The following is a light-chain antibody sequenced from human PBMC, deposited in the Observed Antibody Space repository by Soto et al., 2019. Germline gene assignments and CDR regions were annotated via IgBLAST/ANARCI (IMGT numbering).Light chain of an antibody. CDR1: HDITSF. V-gene: IGKV1-33*01. J-gene: IGKJ3*01. CDR2: DAS. Sequence: DIQMTQSPSSLSASVGDRVTITCQASHDITSFLNWYQHKPGTAPKLLLYDASILEAGVPTRFSGSGSGTHFAFTFSSLQPEDVATYYCQHCDYLPIFGPGTTVDFK. CDR3: QHCDYLPI.